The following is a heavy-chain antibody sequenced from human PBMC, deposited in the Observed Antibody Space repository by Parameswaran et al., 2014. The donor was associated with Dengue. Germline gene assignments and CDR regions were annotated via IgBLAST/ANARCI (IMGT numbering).Heavy chain of an antibody. V-gene: IGHV4-59*01. CDR1: GGSISSYY. CDR2: IYYSGST. J-gene: IGHJ5*02. Sequence: GSLRLSCTVSGGSISSYYWSWIRQPPGKGLEWIGYIYYSGSTNYNPSLKSRVTISVDTSKNQFSLKLSSVTAADTAVYYCARVPDYYDSSGYRAFDPWGQGTLVTVSS. CDR3: ARVPDYYDSSGYRAFDP. D-gene: IGHD3-22*01.